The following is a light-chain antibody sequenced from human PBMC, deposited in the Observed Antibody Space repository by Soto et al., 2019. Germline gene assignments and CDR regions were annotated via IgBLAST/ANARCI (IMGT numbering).Light chain of an antibody. CDR2: EAS. Sequence: EMVLTHSPATPSLSPGERATLSGRASPSVSSYLAWYQQKPGKATRLLIYEASSRATGIPARFSGSGSGTDVTRTISSLAHEGCAVYYGQHRSNWPYTCGQGTKLVIK. J-gene: IGKJ2*01. CDR3: QHRSNWPYT. V-gene: IGKV3-11*01. CDR1: PSVSSY.